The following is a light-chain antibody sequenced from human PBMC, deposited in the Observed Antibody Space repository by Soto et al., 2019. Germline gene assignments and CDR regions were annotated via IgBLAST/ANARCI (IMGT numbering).Light chain of an antibody. CDR1: QSVRSER. CDR3: QQYNNWPIT. Sequence: IVLTQSPDTLSLSPGERATLSCRASQSVRSERLAWYQQKRGQAPTLLIFDASSRASGTSERFSGSGSGTEFTLTISSLQSEDFAVYYCQQYNNWPITFGQGTRLEIK. J-gene: IGKJ5*01. CDR2: DAS. V-gene: IGKV3D-15*01.